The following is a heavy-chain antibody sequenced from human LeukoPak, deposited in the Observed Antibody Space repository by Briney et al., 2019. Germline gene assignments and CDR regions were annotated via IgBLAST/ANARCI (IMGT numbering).Heavy chain of an antibody. CDR1: GFTFSSYG. J-gene: IGHJ4*02. CDR3: ARSGLYSSSWRSDY. CDR2: IWYDGSNK. V-gene: IGHV3-33*01. D-gene: IGHD6-13*01. Sequence: GGSLRLSCAASGFTFSSYGMHWVRQAPGKGLEWVAVIWYDGSNKYYADSVKGRFTISRDNSKNTLYLQMNSLRAEDTAVYYCARSGLYSSSWRSDYWGQGTLVTVSS.